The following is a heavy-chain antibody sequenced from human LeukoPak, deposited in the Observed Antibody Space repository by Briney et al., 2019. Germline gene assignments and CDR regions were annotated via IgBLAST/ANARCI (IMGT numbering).Heavy chain of an antibody. D-gene: IGHD3-16*01. Sequence: GESLKISCKGSGYTFSNYWIGWVRPMPGKGLEWMGIIYPGDSETRYRPSFQGQVTISADKSISTAYLQWSSLKASDTAMYYCARVLYYDPGMYFDSWGQGTLVTVSS. CDR1: GYTFSNYW. J-gene: IGHJ4*02. CDR2: IYPGDSET. CDR3: ARVLYYDPGMYFDS. V-gene: IGHV5-51*01.